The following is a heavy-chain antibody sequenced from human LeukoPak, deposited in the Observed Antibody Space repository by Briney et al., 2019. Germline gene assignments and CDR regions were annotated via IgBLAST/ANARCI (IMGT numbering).Heavy chain of an antibody. J-gene: IGHJ6*03. CDR3: AKDLGEATMDV. V-gene: IGHV3-33*06. D-gene: IGHD1-26*01. CDR2: IWYDGSNK. Sequence: PGGSLRLSCAASGFTFSSYGMHRVRQAPGKGLEWVAVIWYDGSNKYYADSVKGRFTISRDNSKNTLYLQMNSLRAEDTAVYYCAKDLGEATMDVWGKGTTVTVSS. CDR1: GFTFSSYG.